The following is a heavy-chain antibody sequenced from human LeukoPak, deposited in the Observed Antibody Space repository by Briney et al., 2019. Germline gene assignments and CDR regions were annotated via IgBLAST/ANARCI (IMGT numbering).Heavy chain of an antibody. J-gene: IGHJ5*02. CDR3: ARGPPSGRLHNWFDP. CDR1: GGTFSSYA. Sequence: RASVKVSCKASGGTFSSYAISWVRQAPGQGLEWMGRIIPILGIANYAQKFQGRVTITADKSTSTAYMELSSLRSEDTAVYYCARGPPSGRLHNWFDPWGQGTLVTVSS. D-gene: IGHD5-12*01. CDR2: IIPILGIA. V-gene: IGHV1-69*04.